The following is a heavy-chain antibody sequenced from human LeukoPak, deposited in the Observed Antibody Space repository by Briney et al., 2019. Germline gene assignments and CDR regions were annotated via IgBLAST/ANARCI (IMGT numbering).Heavy chain of an antibody. V-gene: IGHV3-7*01. CDR2: IKQDGSEK. CDR1: GFTFSSYW. Sequence: GGSLRLSCAASGFTFSSYWMSWVRQAPGKGLEWVANIKQDGSEKYYVDSVKGRFTISRDNAKNPLYLQMNSLRAEGTAEYYCAIDRPGLSYYFDYWGQGTLVTVSS. CDR3: AIDRPGLSYYFDY. J-gene: IGHJ4*02.